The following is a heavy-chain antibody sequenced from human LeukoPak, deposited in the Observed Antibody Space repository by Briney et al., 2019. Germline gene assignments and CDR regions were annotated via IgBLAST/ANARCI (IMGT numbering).Heavy chain of an antibody. V-gene: IGHV4-38-2*01. D-gene: IGHD1-26*01. J-gene: IGHJ5*02. CDR3: ARHAMSGSYPFNWFDP. CDR1: GYYISSGYY. CDR2: IYHSGST. Sequence: PSETLSLTRAVSGYYISSGYYWGWIRQPPGKGLEWIGSIYHSGSTYYNPSLKSRVTISVDTSKNQFSLKLSSVTAADTAVYYCARHAMSGSYPFNWFDPWGQGTLVTVSS.